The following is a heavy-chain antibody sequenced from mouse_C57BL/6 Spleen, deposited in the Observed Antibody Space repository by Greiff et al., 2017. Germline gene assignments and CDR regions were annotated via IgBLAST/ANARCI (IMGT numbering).Heavy chain of an antibody. V-gene: IGHV14-2*01. J-gene: IGHJ1*03. Sequence: EVQVVESGAELVKPGASVKLSCTASGFNIKDYYMHWVKQRTEQGLEWIGRIDPEDGETKYAPKFQGKATITADTSSNTAYLQLSSLTSEDTAVYYCVRVYYGSSYWYFDVWGTGTTVTVSS. CDR1: GFNIKDYY. CDR3: VRVYYGSSYWYFDV. CDR2: IDPEDGET. D-gene: IGHD1-1*01.